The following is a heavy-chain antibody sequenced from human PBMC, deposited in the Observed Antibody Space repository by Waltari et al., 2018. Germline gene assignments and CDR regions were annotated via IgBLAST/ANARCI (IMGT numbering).Heavy chain of an antibody. J-gene: IGHJ4*02. V-gene: IGHV4-39*07. CDR1: GGSISSSSYS. CDR2: IYYSGST. Sequence: QLQLQESGPGLVKPSETLSLTCTVSGGSISSSSYSWGWIRQPPGKGLEWIGSIYYSGSTYYNPSLKSRVTISVDTSKNQFSLKLSSVTAADTAVYYCARSSGWYFAFDYWGQGTLVTVSS. D-gene: IGHD6-19*01. CDR3: ARSSGWYFAFDY.